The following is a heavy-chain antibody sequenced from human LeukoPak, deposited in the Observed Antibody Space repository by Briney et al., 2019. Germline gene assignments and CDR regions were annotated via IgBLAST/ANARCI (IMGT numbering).Heavy chain of an antibody. CDR3: ARTLNYAFDI. CDR1: GITFSSYW. J-gene: IGHJ3*02. CDR2: INSDGSST. V-gene: IGHV3-74*01. Sequence: AGGSLSLSCAASGITFSSYWMHWVRQVPGKGLVWVSRINSDGSSTSYADSVTGRFTISRDNAKNTLYLQMNSLRAEDTAVYYCARTLNYAFDIWGQGTMVTVSS. D-gene: IGHD1-7*01.